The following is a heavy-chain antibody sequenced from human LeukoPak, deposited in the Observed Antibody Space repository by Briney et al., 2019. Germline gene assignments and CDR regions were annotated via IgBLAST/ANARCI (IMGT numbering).Heavy chain of an antibody. CDR2: IGTAGDT. J-gene: IGHJ4*02. CDR3: TTLSPHYYDSRGYFDY. V-gene: IGHV3-13*01. D-gene: IGHD3-22*01. Sequence: PGGSLRLSCAASGFTFSSYDMHWVRQATGKGLEWVSAIGTAGDTYYPGSVKGRFTISRENAKNSLYLQMNSLRAGDTAVYYCTTLSPHYYDSRGYFDYWGQGTLVTVSS. CDR1: GFTFSSYD.